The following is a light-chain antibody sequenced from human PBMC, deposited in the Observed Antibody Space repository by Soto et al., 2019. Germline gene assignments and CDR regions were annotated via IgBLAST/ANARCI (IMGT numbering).Light chain of an antibody. CDR2: GAS. V-gene: IGKV3-20*01. Sequence: EIVMTQSPATLSVSPGERATLSCRASQSVSSNLAWYQQKPGQAPRLLIYGASSGATGIPDRFSASGSGTDFTLTISRLEPEDFAVYFCQQYGSSPLTFGGGTKVDIK. J-gene: IGKJ4*01. CDR1: QSVSSN. CDR3: QQYGSSPLT.